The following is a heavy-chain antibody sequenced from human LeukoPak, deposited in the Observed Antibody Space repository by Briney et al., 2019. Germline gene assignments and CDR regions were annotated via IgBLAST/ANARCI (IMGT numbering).Heavy chain of an antibody. CDR2: ISYDGSNK. Sequence: GRSLRLSCAASGFTFSSYAMHWVRQAPGKGLEWVAVISYDGSNKYYADSVKGRFTISRDNSKNTLYLQMNSLRAEDTAVYYCARTGDGILTGFDSWGQGTLFTVSS. V-gene: IGHV3-30-3*01. J-gene: IGHJ4*02. CDR1: GFTFSSYA. CDR3: ARTGDGILTGFDS. D-gene: IGHD3-9*01.